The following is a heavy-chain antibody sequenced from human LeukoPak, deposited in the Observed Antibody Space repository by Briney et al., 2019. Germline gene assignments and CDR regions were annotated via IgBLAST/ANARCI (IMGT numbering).Heavy chain of an antibody. D-gene: IGHD3-10*01. CDR1: GGTFSSYA. J-gene: IGHJ6*02. Sequence: SVKVSCKASGGTFSSYAISWVRQAPGQGLEWMGGIIPIFGTANYAQEFQGRVTITADESTSTAYMELSSLRSEDTAVYYCARRSYYYGSGSHEKTYYYYGMDVWGQGTTVTVSS. V-gene: IGHV1-69*13. CDR2: IIPIFGTA. CDR3: ARRSYYYGSGSHEKTYYYYGMDV.